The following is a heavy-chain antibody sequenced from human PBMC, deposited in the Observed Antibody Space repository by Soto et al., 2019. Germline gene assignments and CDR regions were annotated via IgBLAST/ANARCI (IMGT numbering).Heavy chain of an antibody. D-gene: IGHD3-9*01. J-gene: IGHJ3*02. Sequence: ASVKVSCKASGYTFTSYGISWARQSPGKGLEWMGWISAYNGNTNYAQKLQGRVTMTTDTSTSTAYMELRSLRSDDTAVYYCARGKNYDILTGYLRDAFDIWGQGTMVTVSS. CDR2: ISAYNGNT. CDR1: GYTFTSYG. V-gene: IGHV1-18*01. CDR3: ARGKNYDILTGYLRDAFDI.